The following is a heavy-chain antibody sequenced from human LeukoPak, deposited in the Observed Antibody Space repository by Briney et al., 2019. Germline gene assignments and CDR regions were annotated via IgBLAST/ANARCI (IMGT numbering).Heavy chain of an antibody. CDR2: ISGSGGST. J-gene: IGHJ4*02. CDR1: RFTFSSYA. Sequence: PGGSLRLSCAASRFTFSSYAMSWVRQAPGKGLEWVSAISGSGGSTYYADSVKGRFTISRDNSKNTLYLQMNSLRAEDTAVYYCAKDRDYYDSSGYHYYFDYWGQGTLVTVSS. D-gene: IGHD3-22*01. CDR3: AKDRDYYDSSGYHYYFDY. V-gene: IGHV3-23*01.